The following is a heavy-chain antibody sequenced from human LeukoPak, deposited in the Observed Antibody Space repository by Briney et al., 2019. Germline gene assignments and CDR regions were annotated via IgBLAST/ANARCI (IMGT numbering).Heavy chain of an antibody. CDR1: GGTFISYA. CDR3: ARARRLGDLDFV. V-gene: IGHV1-69*13. Sequence: SVKVSCKASGGTFISYAISWVRQARGQGLEWMGGIIHIFGTANNVQKFQGRGTNTAEEYTRTAYMELSSLRSEDTAVYYCARARRLGDLDFVWGQGTLVTVSS. CDR2: IIHIFGTA. J-gene: IGHJ4*02. D-gene: IGHD3-16*01.